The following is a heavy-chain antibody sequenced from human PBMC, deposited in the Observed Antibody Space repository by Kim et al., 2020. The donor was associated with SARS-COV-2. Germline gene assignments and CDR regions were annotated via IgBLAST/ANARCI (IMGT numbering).Heavy chain of an antibody. CDR2: IWYDGSNK. CDR3: ARDRDDFWSGYYLNWFDP. D-gene: IGHD3-3*01. CDR1: GFSFSSYG. J-gene: IGHJ5*02. V-gene: IGHV3-33*01. Sequence: GGSLRLSCAASGFSFSSYGMHWVRQAPGKGLEWVAVIWYDGSNKNYADSVKGRFTISRDNSKNTLYLQMNSLRAEDTAVYYCARDRDDFWSGYYLNWFDPWGQGTLVTVSS.